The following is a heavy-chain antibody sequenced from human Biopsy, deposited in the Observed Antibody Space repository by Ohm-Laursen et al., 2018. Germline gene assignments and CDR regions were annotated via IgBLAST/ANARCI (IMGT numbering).Heavy chain of an antibody. CDR2: ISARDGVV. D-gene: IGHD3-22*01. V-gene: IGHV3-11*01. J-gene: IGHJ6*02. CDR3: ARGKYKDFSTGLPRPYHYTLDF. Sequence: GSLRLSCTASGLIFSDYYMSWIRQAPGKGLEWIAYISARDGVVYYADSVNGRFTISRDNTNNSLYLQMTSLRPEDTVVFYCARGKYKDFSTGLPRPYHYTLDFWGPGTTVTVSS. CDR1: GLIFSDYY.